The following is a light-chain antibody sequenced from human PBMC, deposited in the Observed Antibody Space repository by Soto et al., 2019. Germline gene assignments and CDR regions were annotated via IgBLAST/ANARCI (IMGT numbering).Light chain of an antibody. CDR2: EVS. V-gene: IGLV2-14*01. CDR3: ASLTTTNFV. J-gene: IGLJ1*01. CDR1: NSDVGAYNL. Sequence: QCPLTQAASLSGTPGHSSTISCTGTNSDVGAYNLVSWYQHHPDKAPKLMISEVSNRPSGVSDRFSGSKSGNTASLTISGRQAEDEADYYCASLTTTNFVFRTGTKVTV.